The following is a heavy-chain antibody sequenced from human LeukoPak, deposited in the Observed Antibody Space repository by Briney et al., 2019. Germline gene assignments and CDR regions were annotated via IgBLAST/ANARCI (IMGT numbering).Heavy chain of an antibody. J-gene: IGHJ6*02. D-gene: IGHD5-18*01. CDR3: ARDSLGGYNYAITEDGMDV. CDR1: GFTVSSNY. Sequence: GGSLRLSCAASGFTVSSNYMSWVRQAPGKGLEWVSVIYSGGSTYYADSVKGRFTISRDNSKNTLYLQMNSLRAEDTAVYYCARDSLGGYNYAITEDGMDVWGQGTTVTVSS. CDR2: IYSGGST. V-gene: IGHV3-53*01.